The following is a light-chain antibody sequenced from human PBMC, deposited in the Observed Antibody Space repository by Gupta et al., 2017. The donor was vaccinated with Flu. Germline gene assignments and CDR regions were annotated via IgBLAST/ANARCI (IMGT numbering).Light chain of an antibody. CDR1: SSDIDNNY. Sequence: KVTISLSGSSSDIDNNYVFWYHQFPVTAPKLLIFDNDKRPSGIPDRFSGSKSDSSATLDIIGLQTGDEADFYCGTWDNTLSAWVFGGGTTLTVL. CDR2: DND. V-gene: IGLV1-51*01. J-gene: IGLJ3*02. CDR3: GTWDNTLSAWV.